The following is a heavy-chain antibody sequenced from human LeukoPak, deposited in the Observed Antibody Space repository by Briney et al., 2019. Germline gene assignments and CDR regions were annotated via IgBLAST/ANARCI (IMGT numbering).Heavy chain of an antibody. D-gene: IGHD1-26*01. V-gene: IGHV4-61*08. CDR1: GGSVRSGGYY. Sequence: SSETLSLTCAVSGGSVRSGGYYWSWIRQPPGKGLEYIGYIYYSGSTNYNPSLKSRLTISLDTSKNQVSLKLSSVTAADTAVYYCAGGNYSDFDHWGQGTLVTVSS. CDR2: IYYSGST. J-gene: IGHJ4*02. CDR3: AGGNYSDFDH.